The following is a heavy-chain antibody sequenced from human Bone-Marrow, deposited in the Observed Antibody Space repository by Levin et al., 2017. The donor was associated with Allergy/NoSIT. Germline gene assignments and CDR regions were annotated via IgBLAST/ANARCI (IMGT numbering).Heavy chain of an antibody. CDR2: IAVDSGNT. D-gene: IGHD4-23*01. Sequence: KISCKTSGFTFSNSGVQWVRQARGQRLEWIGWIAVDSGNTKYAQNIQQRVTITRDMSTGTAYMELSSLRAEDTAMYYCAALAYRNYGGFVYWGQGTLVTVSS. CDR1: GFTFSNSG. CDR3: AALAYRNYGGFVY. V-gene: IGHV1-58*01. J-gene: IGHJ4*02.